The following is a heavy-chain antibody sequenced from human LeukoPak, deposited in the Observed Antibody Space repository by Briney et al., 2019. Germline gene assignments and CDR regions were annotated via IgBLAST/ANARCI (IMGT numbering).Heavy chain of an antibody. CDR3: ASWGSVAGQRALDY. Sequence: GGSLRLSCVASGFTSSRYWMTWVRQAPGKGLEWVATLIQDGREKHYVDSVKGRFTISRDNAKNSVYLEMNSLRAEDTAVYYCASWGSVAGQRALDYWGQGTLVTVSS. CDR1: GFTSSRYW. D-gene: IGHD6-19*01. V-gene: IGHV3-7*03. J-gene: IGHJ4*02. CDR2: LIQDGREK.